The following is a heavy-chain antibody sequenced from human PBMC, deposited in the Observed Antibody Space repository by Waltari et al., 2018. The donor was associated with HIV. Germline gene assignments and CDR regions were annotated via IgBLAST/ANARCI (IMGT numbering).Heavy chain of an antibody. CDR1: GSTFTSYD. CDR2: MNPNSGNT. D-gene: IGHD2-2*01. CDR3: ARLGYCSSTSCYYYYYYGMDV. J-gene: IGHJ6*02. Sequence: QVQLVQSGAEVKKPGASVKVSCKASGSTFTSYDINWVRQATGQGLEWMGWMNPNSGNTGYAQKFQGRVTMTRNTSISTAYMELSSLRSEDTAVYYCARLGYCSSTSCYYYYYYGMDVWGQGTTVTVSS. V-gene: IGHV1-8*01.